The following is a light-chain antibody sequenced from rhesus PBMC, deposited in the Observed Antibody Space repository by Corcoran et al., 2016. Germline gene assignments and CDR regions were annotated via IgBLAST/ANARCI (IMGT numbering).Light chain of an antibody. J-gene: IGKJ3*01. V-gene: IGKV1-18*01. Sequence: DIQMTQSPSSLSASVGDKVTITCRASQGISSWLAWYQQKPGKAPKLLIYAATSLQSGVPSRFSGSGTRKDFTLTISSLPPEEFATYYCQQGYNTPFTFGPGTKLDIK. CDR2: AAT. CDR1: QGISSW. CDR3: QQGYNTPFT.